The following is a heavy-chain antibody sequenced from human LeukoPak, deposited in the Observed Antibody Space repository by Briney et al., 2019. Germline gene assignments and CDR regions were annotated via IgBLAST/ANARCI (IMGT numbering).Heavy chain of an antibody. D-gene: IGHD3-9*01. Sequence: GGSLRLSCAASGFTFDDYGMSWVRQAPGKGLEWVSGINWNGGSTGYADSVKGRFTISRDNAKNSLYLQMNSLRAEDTALYYCARACYDILTGDLDYWGQGTLVTVSS. J-gene: IGHJ4*02. CDR2: INWNGGST. CDR3: ARACYDILTGDLDY. CDR1: GFTFDDYG. V-gene: IGHV3-20*04.